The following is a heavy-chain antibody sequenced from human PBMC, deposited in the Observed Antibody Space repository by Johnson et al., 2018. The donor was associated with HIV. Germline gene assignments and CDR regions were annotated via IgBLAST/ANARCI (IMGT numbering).Heavy chain of an antibody. D-gene: IGHD3-10*01. CDR3: ARPIARGASDI. CDR2: ISYDGSNK. V-gene: IGHV3-30-3*01. CDR1: GFTFSSYA. Sequence: QVQLVESGGGVVQPGRSLRLSCAASGFTFSSYAMHWVRQAPGKGLEWVAVISYDGSNKYYADSVKGRFTISRDNSKNTLYLQMNSLRAEDTVVYYCARPIARGASDIWGQGTMVTVAS. J-gene: IGHJ3*02.